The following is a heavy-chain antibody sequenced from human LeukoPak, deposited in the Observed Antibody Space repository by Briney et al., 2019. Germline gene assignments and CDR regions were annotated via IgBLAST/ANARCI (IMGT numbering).Heavy chain of an antibody. V-gene: IGHV3-23*01. J-gene: IGHJ4*02. Sequence: PGGSLRLSCAASGFTFSSHGMSWVRQAPGKGLEWVSGIVGGAGGTYYADSVKGRFTISRDNAKNSLYLQMNSLRAEDTAVYYCARDTYYYDSSGYYYPIVPYDYWGQGTLVTVSS. CDR2: IVGGAGGT. D-gene: IGHD3-22*01. CDR3: ARDTYYYDSSGYYYPIVPYDY. CDR1: GFTFSSHG.